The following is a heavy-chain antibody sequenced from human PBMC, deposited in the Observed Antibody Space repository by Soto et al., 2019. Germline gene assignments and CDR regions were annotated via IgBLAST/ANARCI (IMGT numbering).Heavy chain of an antibody. D-gene: IGHD3-3*01. CDR1: GGSFSGYY. CDR2: INNSGST. J-gene: IGHJ6*02. V-gene: IGHV4-34*01. Sequence: SETLSLTCAVYGGSFSGYYWSWIRQPPGKGLEWIGEINNSGSTNYNPSLKSRVTISVDTSKNQFSLKLSSVTAADTAVYYCARGENTIFGVVGDYYYYYGMDVWGQGTTVTVSS. CDR3: ARGENTIFGVVGDYYYYYGMDV.